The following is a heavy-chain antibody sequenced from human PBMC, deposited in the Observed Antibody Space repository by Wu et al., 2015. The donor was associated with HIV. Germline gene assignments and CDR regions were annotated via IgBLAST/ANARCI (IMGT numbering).Heavy chain of an antibody. D-gene: IGHD1-14*01. CDR2: ISVDNAKT. Sequence: QVQLVQSGAEVKKPGASVKVSCKASGDTFTSYGYSWVRQAPGQGLEWMGWISVDNAKTNYAPNIQDRVTMTTDTSTRTTYLELRSLRSDDTAIYYCARGVAYGRNYPAYYYMDVWGKGTTVIVSS. CDR1: GDTFTSYG. CDR3: ARGVAYGRNYPAYYYMDV. V-gene: IGHV1-18*04. J-gene: IGHJ6*03.